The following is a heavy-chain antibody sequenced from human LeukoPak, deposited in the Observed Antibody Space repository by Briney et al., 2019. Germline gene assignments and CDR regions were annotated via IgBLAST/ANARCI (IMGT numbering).Heavy chain of an antibody. CDR3: ARVFYSSSWYERPTFDY. CDR1: GGSISSSSYY. V-gene: IGHV4-39*07. Sequence: SETLSLTCTVSGGSISSSSYYWGWLRQPPGKGLEWVGSIYYSGSTYYNPSLKSRVTISVDKSKNQFSLKLSSVTAADTAVYYCARVFYSSSWYERPTFDYWGQGTLVTVSS. D-gene: IGHD6-13*01. CDR2: IYYSGST. J-gene: IGHJ4*02.